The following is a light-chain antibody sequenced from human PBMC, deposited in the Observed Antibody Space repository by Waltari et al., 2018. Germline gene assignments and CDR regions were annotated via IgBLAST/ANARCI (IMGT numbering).Light chain of an antibody. V-gene: IGKV1-8*01. CDR1: QGVSTY. CDR2: AAS. CDR3: QQYHDYPWT. Sequence: AIRMTQSPSSLSASIGDIVTISCRASQGVSTYLAWYQQKPGKAPSLLIHAASTLQSGVPSRFSGSGTGTDFTLTITCLQSEDFATYYCQQYHDYPWTFGQGTKVDI. J-gene: IGKJ1*01.